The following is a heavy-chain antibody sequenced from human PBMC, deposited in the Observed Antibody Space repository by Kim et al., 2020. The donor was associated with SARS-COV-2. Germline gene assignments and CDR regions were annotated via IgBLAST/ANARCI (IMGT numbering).Heavy chain of an antibody. Sequence: GGSLRLACTASGFTFGDYGLTWVRQAPGKGIEWVGIIRRESYGGKAENVAAMKGRVTISRDDSESIAYLQLHSLRSEDTAVYYCARDYEMDVWGQGTTVTVS. CDR2: IRRESYGGKA. V-gene: IGHV3-49*04. J-gene: IGHJ6*02. CDR3: ARDYEMDV. CDR1: GFTFGDYG.